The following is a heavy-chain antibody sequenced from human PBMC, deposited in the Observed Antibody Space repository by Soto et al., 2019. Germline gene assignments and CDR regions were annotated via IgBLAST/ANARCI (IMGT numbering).Heavy chain of an antibody. Sequence: QVQLVQSGAEVKKPGASVKVSCKASGYTFTRSGISWVRQAPGQGLEWMGGISTYNGDTNYAQTCQGRVTMTTDTSTSTVYMELKSLRSDDTAVYYCAREGVAPYYYYGMDVWGQGTPVTVSS. V-gene: IGHV1-18*01. CDR1: GYTFTRSG. D-gene: IGHD5-12*01. J-gene: IGHJ6*02. CDR3: AREGVAPYYYYGMDV. CDR2: ISTYNGDT.